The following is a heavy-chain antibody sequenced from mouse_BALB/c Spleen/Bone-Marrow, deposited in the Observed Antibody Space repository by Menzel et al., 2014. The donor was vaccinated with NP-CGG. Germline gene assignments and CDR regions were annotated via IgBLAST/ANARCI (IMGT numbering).Heavy chain of an antibody. J-gene: IGHJ2*01. CDR2: IHTNTGNT. CDR3: ARLHRYPYFFDY. V-gene: IGHV1S130*01. Sequence: QVQLQQSGAVLVRPGASVKVSCKASGYTFTNSWMHWAKQRPGKGLEWIGVIHTNTGNTNYNEKFKGKATLTVDKSSSTAYVDHSSLTSEDSAVYYCARLHRYPYFFDYWGQGTTLTVSS. D-gene: IGHD2-14*01. CDR1: GYTFTNSW.